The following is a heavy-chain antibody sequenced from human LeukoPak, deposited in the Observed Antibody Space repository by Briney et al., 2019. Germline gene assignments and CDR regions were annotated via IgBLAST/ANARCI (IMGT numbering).Heavy chain of an antibody. CDR3: ARDFSFYDYSNYGDDY. D-gene: IGHD4-4*01. CDR1: GFTFSSYS. CDR2: ISSSSSTI. V-gene: IGHV3-48*01. J-gene: IGHJ4*02. Sequence: GGSLRLSCAASGFTFSSYSMNWARQAPGKGLEWVSYISSSSSTIYYADSVKGRFTISRDNAKNSLYLQMNSLRAEDTAVYYCARDFSFYDYSNYGDDYWGQGTLVTVSS.